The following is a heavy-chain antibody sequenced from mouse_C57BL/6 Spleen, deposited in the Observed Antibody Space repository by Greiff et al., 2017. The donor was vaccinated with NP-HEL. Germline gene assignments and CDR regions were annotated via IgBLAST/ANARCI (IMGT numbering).Heavy chain of an antibody. CDR2: IHPNSGST. D-gene: IGHD4-1*01. CDR1: GYTFTSYW. Sequence: QVQLQQPGAELVKPGASVKLSCKASGYTFTSYWMHWVKQRPGQGLEWIGMIHPNSGSTNYNEKFKSKATLTVDKSSSTAYMQLSSLTSEDSAVYYCARPPHWDEAWFAYWGQGTLVTVSA. CDR3: ARPPHWDEAWFAY. J-gene: IGHJ3*01. V-gene: IGHV1-64*01.